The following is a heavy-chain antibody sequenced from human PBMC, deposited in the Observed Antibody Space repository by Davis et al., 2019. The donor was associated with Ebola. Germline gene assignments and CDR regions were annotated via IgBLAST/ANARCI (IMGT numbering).Heavy chain of an antibody. J-gene: IGHJ4*02. CDR3: VKVQLAYYFDY. V-gene: IGHV3-23*01. Sequence: GGSLRLSCADSVITFSSYAMTWVRQAPGKGLEWVSAISGSGGNTYYADSVKGRFTISRDNSKNTLYLQMNSLRAEDTAVYYCVKVQLAYYFDYWGQGTLVTVSS. D-gene: IGHD1-1*01. CDR2: ISGSGGNT. CDR1: VITFSSYA.